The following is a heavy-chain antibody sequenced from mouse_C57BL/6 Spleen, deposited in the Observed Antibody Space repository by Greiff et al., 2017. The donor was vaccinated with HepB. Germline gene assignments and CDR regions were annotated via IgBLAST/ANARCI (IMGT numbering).Heavy chain of an antibody. D-gene: IGHD1-1*01. Sequence: EVQLQQSGPELVKPGASVKISCKASGYTFNDYYMNWVKQSHGKSLEWIGDINPNNGGTSYNQKFKGKATLTVEKSSSTADMELRSLTSEDSAVYYSASPHYYGSSWYFDVWGTRTTVTVSS. CDR1: GYTFNDYY. CDR2: INPNNGGT. V-gene: IGHV1-26*01. CDR3: ASPHYYGSSWYFDV. J-gene: IGHJ1*03.